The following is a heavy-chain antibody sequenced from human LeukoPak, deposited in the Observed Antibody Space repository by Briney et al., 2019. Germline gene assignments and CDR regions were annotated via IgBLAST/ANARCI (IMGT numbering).Heavy chain of an antibody. V-gene: IGHV3-73*01. CDR2: IDKKDKGYATAT. Sequence: GGSLRLSCAASGFTFSGSAIHGLRQSSGKGLEWVGQIDKKDKGYATATAYAASVKGRLPISRADSINTAYLQMKSLKTEDTALYYCTRDSGTYNWFDPWGQGTLVTVSS. J-gene: IGHJ5*02. CDR1: GFTFSGSA. CDR3: TRDSGTYNWFDP. D-gene: IGHD1-26*01.